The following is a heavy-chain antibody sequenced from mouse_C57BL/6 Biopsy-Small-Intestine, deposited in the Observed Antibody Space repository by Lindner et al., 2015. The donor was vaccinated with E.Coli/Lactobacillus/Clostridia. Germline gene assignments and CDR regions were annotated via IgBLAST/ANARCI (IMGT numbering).Heavy chain of an antibody. V-gene: IGHV1-15*01. Sequence: VQLQESGAELVRPGASVTLSCKASGYTFTDYEMHWVKQTPVHGLEWIGAIDPETGGTAYTQNFKDKAILTADKSSSTAYMELRSLTSEDSAVYFCARSGWDGFDVWGTGTTVTVSS. CDR1: GYTFTDYE. CDR3: ARSGWDGFDV. J-gene: IGHJ1*03. D-gene: IGHD4-1*01. CDR2: IDPETGGT.